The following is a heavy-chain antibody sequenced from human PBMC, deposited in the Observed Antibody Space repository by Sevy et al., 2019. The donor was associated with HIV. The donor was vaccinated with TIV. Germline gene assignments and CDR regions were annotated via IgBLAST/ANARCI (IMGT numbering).Heavy chain of an antibody. D-gene: IGHD5-18*01. Sequence: GGSLRLSCTASGFTFGDYAMSWFRQAPGKGLEWVGFIRSKAYGGTTEYAASVKGRFTISRDDSKSIAYLQMNSLKTEDTAVYYCTRGGYSYGYKGYYYGMDVWGQRTTVTVSS. CDR2: IRSKAYGGTT. J-gene: IGHJ6*02. CDR1: GFTFGDYA. V-gene: IGHV3-49*03. CDR3: TRGGYSYGYKGYYYGMDV.